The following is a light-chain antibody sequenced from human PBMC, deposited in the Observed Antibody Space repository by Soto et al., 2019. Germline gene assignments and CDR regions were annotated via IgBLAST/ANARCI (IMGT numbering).Light chain of an antibody. Sequence: QSVLTQPPSASGSPGQSVTISCTGTSSDVGGYDFVSWYQQHPGKAPKLIIYEVSKRPSGVPDRFSGSKSGNTASLTVSGLQAEDEADYHCSSYAVSNNLWVFGSYSGSNTLWVFGGGTKLTVL. CDR2: EVS. CDR3: SSYAVSNNLWVFGSYSGSNTLWV. CDR1: SSDVGGYDF. V-gene: IGLV2-8*01. J-gene: IGLJ3*02.